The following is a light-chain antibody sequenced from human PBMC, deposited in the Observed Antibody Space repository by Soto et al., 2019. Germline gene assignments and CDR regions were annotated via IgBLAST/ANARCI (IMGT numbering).Light chain of an antibody. CDR1: SSDVGGYNY. V-gene: IGLV2-14*01. CDR3: SSYGSTSTRYV. Sequence: QSALTQPASVSGSPGQSITISCTGTSSDVGGYNYVSWYQQHPGKAPQLMIYEVCNRPSGVSNRFSGSKSGHTASLTISGLQAEDEADYFCSSYGSTSTRYVFGTGTKVTVL. J-gene: IGLJ1*01. CDR2: EVC.